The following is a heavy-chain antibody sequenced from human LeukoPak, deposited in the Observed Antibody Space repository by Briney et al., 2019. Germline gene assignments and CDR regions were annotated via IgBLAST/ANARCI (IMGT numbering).Heavy chain of an antibody. D-gene: IGHD3-3*01. J-gene: IGHJ5*02. CDR2: IYYSGST. V-gene: IGHV4-59*01. CDR3: ARGMEWFDP. CDR1: GGSISSYY. Sequence: PSETLSLTCTVSGGSISSYYWSWIRQPPGKGLEWIGYIYYSGSTNYNPSLKSRVTISVDTSKNQFSLKLSSVTAADTAVYYCARGMEWFDPWGQGTLVTVSS.